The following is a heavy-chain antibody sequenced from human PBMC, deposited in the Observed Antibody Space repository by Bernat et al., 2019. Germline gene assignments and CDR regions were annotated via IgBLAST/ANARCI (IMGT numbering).Heavy chain of an antibody. Sequence: EVQLVESGGGLVQPGGSLRLSCAASGFTFSSYWMSWVRQAPGKGLEWVANIKQDGSEKHYVDSVKGRFTISRDNAKSSLHLQMDSLRAEDTAIYYCAGGSARPDYWGQGILVTVSS. J-gene: IGHJ4*02. D-gene: IGHD6-6*01. CDR3: AGGSARPDY. CDR1: GFTFSSYW. CDR2: IKQDGSEK. V-gene: IGHV3-7*03.